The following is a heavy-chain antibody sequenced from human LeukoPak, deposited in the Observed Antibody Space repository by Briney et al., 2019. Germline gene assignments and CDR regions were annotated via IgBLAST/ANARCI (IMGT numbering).Heavy chain of an antibody. D-gene: IGHD5-12*01. Sequence: PGGSLRLSCAASGFIFSNAWMNWVRQAPGKGLEWVGRIKSKTEGGTTDYAAPVRGRFTISRDDSQNTVDLQISSLTAKDTAMYFCTTTYIVASTRKFADYWGQGTLVTVSP. V-gene: IGHV3-15*01. CDR2: IKSKTEGGTT. CDR1: GFIFSNAW. J-gene: IGHJ4*02. CDR3: TTTYIVASTRKFADY.